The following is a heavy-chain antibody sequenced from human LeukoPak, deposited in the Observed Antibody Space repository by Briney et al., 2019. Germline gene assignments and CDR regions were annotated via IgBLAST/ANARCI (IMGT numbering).Heavy chain of an antibody. CDR3: ARDDSSSPAIDY. CDR2: INPNSGGT. J-gene: IGHJ4*02. CDR1: GCTFTSYD. V-gene: IGHV1-2*02. Sequence: ASVKVSCKASGCTFTSYDINWVRQAPGQGLEWMGWINPNSGGTNYAQKFQGRVTMTRDTSISTAYMELSRLRSDDTAVYYCARDDSSSPAIDYWGQGTLVTVSS. D-gene: IGHD6-6*01.